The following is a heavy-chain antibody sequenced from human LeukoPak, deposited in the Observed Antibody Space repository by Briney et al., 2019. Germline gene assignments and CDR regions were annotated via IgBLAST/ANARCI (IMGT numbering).Heavy chain of an antibody. CDR1: GYTFTGYY. CDR3: ASPGSGYDFGFDY. Sequence: ASVKVSCKASGYTFTGYYMHWVRQAPGQGLEWMGWINPNSGGTNYAQKFRGGVTMTRDTSISTAYMELSRLRSDDTAVYYCASPGSGYDFGFDYWGQGTLVTVSS. V-gene: IGHV1-2*02. J-gene: IGHJ4*02. CDR2: INPNSGGT. D-gene: IGHD5-12*01.